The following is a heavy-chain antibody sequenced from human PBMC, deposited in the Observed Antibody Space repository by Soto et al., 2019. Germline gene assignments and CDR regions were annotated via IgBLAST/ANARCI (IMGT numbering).Heavy chain of an antibody. V-gene: IGHV1-24*01. D-gene: IGHD2-15*01. CDR3: ETSSNVAATPFDY. CDR1: GYTLTELS. CDR2: FDPEDGET. Sequence: ASVKVSCKVSGYTLTELSMHWVRQAPGKGLEWMGGFDPEDGETIYAQKFQGRVTMTEDTSTDTAYMELSSLRSEDTAVYYCETSSNVAATPFDYWGQGTLVTVSS. J-gene: IGHJ4*02.